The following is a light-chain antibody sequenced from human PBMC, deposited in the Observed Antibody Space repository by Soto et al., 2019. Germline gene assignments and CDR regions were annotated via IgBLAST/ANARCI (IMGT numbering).Light chain of an antibody. CDR1: SSDVGGYNY. J-gene: IGLJ3*02. CDR3: STYTSFIPWV. Sequence: QSALTQPASVSGSPGQSITISCTGTSSDVGGYNYVSWYQQHPGKAPKLMIYEVSNRPSGVSNRFSGSKSGNTPSLTISGLQAEDEADSYCSTYTSFIPWVFGGGTNLTVL. V-gene: IGLV2-14*01. CDR2: EVS.